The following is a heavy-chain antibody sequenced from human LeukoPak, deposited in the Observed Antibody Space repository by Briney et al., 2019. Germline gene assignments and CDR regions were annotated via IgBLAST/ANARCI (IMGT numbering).Heavy chain of an antibody. CDR1: GGTFINYA. CDR3: ARETGHGYNWMGY. CDR2: IIPIFGTA. D-gene: IGHD5-24*01. Sequence: SVKVSCKASGGTFINYAISWVRQAPGHGLEWMGGIIPIFGTANSAQKFQGRVTITADESTSTAYMELSSLRSEDTAVYYCARETGHGYNWMGYWGQGTLVTVSS. J-gene: IGHJ4*02. V-gene: IGHV1-69*01.